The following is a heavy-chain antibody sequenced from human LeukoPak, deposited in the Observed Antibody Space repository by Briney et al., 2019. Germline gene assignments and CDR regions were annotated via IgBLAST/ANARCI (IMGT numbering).Heavy chain of an antibody. CDR2: IIPIFGTA. Sequence: SVKVSRKASGGTFSSYAISWVRQAPGQGLEWMGGIIPIFGTANYAQKFQGRVTITADKSTSTAYMELSSLRSEDTAVYYCARGDTAMAFYYFDYWGQGTLVTVSS. D-gene: IGHD5-18*01. CDR1: GGTFSSYA. V-gene: IGHV1-69*06. CDR3: ARGDTAMAFYYFDY. J-gene: IGHJ4*02.